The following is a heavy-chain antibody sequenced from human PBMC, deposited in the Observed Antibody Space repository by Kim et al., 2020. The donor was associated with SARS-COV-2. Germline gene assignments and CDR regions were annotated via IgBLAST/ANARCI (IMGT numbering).Heavy chain of an antibody. CDR1: GFTFSSYG. CDR2: ISYDGSNK. V-gene: IGHV3-30*18. CDR3: AKDYSAPIAVAGTREGVFDY. Sequence: GGSLRLSCAASGFTFSSYGMHWVRQAPGKGLEWVAVISYDGSNKYYADSVKGRFTISRDNSKNTLYLQMNSLRAEDTAVYYCAKDYSAPIAVAGTREGVFDYWGQGTLVTVSS. J-gene: IGHJ4*02. D-gene: IGHD6-19*01.